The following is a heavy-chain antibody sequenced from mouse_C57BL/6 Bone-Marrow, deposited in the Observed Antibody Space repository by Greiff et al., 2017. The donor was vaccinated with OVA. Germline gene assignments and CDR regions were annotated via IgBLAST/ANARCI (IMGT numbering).Heavy chain of an antibody. CDR1: GFNIKDYY. V-gene: IGHV14-1*01. Sequence: VQLQQSGAELVRPGASVKLSSTASGFNIKDYYMHWVKQRPEQGLEWIGRIDPEDGDTEYAPKFQGKATMTADTSSNTAYLQLSSLTSEDTAVSYCTKSTTVVARMDYWGQGTSVTVSS. J-gene: IGHJ4*01. CDR3: TKSTTVVARMDY. D-gene: IGHD1-1*01. CDR2: IDPEDGDT.